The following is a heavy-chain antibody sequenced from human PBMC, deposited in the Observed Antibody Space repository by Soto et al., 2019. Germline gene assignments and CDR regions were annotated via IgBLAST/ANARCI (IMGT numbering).Heavy chain of an antibody. CDR3: ARDRPGTYDSSGYYSGESIDY. J-gene: IGHJ4*02. V-gene: IGHV1-46*01. D-gene: IGHD3-22*01. CDR2: INPSGGST. Sequence: ASVKVSCKASGYTFTSYYMHWVRQAPGQGLEWMGTINPSGGSTSYAQKFQGRVTMTRDTSTSTVYMELSSLRSEDTAVYYCARDRPGTYDSSGYYSGESIDYWGQGTLVTVSS. CDR1: GYTFTSYY.